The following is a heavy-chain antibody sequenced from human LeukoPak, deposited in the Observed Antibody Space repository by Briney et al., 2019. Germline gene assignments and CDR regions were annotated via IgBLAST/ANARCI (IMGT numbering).Heavy chain of an antibody. CDR3: ARHRSSWLIDY. V-gene: IGHV3-23*01. CDR2: ISDSGGNT. J-gene: IGHJ4*02. CDR1: GFTFNSYA. Sequence: GGSLRLSCAAYGFTFNSYAMSWVRQAPWERLQWVSGISDSGGNTYYADSVRGRFTISRDNSKNPLYLQMNSLRAEDTAVYYCARHRSSWLIDYWGQGTLVTVSS. D-gene: IGHD6-6*01.